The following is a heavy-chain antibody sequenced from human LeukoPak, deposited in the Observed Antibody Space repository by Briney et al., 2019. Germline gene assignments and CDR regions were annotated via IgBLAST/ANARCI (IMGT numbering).Heavy chain of an antibody. CDR1: GFTVSSDS. Sequence: GGSLRLSCTVSGFTVSSDSMSWVRQAPGKGLEWVSSISSSSSYIYYADSVKGRFTISRDNAKKSLYLQMNSLRAEDTAVYYCARDGDTVLTRGYYYYMDVWGKGTTVTVSS. CDR2: ISSSSSYI. CDR3: ARDGDTVLTRGYYYYMDV. V-gene: IGHV3-21*01. J-gene: IGHJ6*03. D-gene: IGHD4-23*01.